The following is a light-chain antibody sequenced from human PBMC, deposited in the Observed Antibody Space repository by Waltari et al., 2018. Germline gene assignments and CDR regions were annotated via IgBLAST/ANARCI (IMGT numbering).Light chain of an antibody. CDR3: EQYSDPPPWT. J-gene: IGKJ1*01. Sequence: EKVLTQSPATLSVSPGETATLPCRASQSVSDNVAWYQPKPGHPPRLLIYGATSRAPGVPGRFRGTGSGTQFTLTISRLQSEDFAVYFCEQYSDPPPWTFGQGTKVELK. V-gene: IGKV3-15*01. CDR1: QSVSDN. CDR2: GAT.